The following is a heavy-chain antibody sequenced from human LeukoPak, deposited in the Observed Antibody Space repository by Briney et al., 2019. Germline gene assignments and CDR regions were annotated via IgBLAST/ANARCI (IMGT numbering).Heavy chain of an antibody. J-gene: IGHJ4*02. CDR2: IYYTGNT. CDR3: AREDSSGYNDY. D-gene: IGHD3-22*01. V-gene: IGHV4-59*01. Sequence: NPSETLSLTCTVSGGSINSYYWSWIRQPPGKGLEWIGYIYYTGNTRYNPSLKSRVTISVDTSKNQFSLKLSSVTAADTAVYYCAREDSSGYNDYWGQGTLVTVSS. CDR1: GGSINSYY.